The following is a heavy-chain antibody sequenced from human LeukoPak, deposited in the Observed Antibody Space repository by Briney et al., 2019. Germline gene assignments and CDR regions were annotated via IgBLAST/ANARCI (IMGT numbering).Heavy chain of an antibody. CDR1: GYTFTGYY. D-gene: IGHD4-11*01. CDR3: AREGAKATVTTPYYYYGMDV. CDR2: INPNSGGT. J-gene: IGHJ6*02. V-gene: IGHV1-2*02. Sequence: ASVKVSCKASGYTFTGYYMHWVRQAPGQGLELMGWINPNSGGTNYAQKFQGRVTMTRDTSISTAYMELSRLRSDDTAVYYCAREGAKATVTTPYYYYGMDVWGQGTTVTVSS.